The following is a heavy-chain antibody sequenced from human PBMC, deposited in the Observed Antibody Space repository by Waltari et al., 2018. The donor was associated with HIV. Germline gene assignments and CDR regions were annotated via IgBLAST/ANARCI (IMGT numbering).Heavy chain of an antibody. J-gene: IGHJ4*02. CDR1: GYIFTDYD. CDR3: TRGRPGPFYGISYFDC. Sequence: QVQLVQTGAEVKKPGASVKVSCKASGYIFTDYDINWVRQSPGQGLEWIGWMNPNSGNTAYAQKFQGRVTMTRDTSLNTAYMELSGLRSDDTAVFYCTRGRPGPFYGISYFDCWGQGTLVAVSS. D-gene: IGHD3-3*02. V-gene: IGHV1-8*02. CDR2: MNPNSGNT.